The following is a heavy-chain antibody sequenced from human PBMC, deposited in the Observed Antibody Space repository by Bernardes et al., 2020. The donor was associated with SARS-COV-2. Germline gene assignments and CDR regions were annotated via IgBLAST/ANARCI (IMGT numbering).Heavy chain of an antibody. CDR3: AKSGSAAGSYFNV. CDR2: IPSSGDDT. D-gene: IGHD3-10*01. V-gene: IGHV3-23*01. CDR1: GFAFSTYA. J-gene: IGHJ6*02. Sequence: GGSLRLSCATSGFAFSTYALSWVRQAPGKGLEWVSLIPSSGDDTYNADSVKGRFTISRDNSKNTLYLQMNYLRAEDTAVYFCAKSGSAAGSYFNVWGQGTTVTVS.